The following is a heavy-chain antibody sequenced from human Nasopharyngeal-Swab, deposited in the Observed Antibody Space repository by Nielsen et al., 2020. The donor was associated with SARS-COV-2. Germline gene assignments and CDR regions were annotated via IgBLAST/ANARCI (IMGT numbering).Heavy chain of an antibody. V-gene: IGHV2-5*02. D-gene: IGHD4-11*01. Sequence: SGPTLVTPTPTLTLTCTFSGFSLSPGTVGLGWIRQPPGEALESPPLIYWDDDKRYSPSLESRLSISKDASKNQVVLTMTDVDPVDTGTYYCARLQGLFYFDNWGQGTLVTVSS. CDR2: IYWDDDK. J-gene: IGHJ4*02. CDR3: ARLQGLFYFDN. CDR1: GFSLSPGTVG.